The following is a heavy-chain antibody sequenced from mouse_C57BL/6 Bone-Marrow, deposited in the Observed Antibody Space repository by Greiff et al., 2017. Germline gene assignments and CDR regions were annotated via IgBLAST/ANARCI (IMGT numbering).Heavy chain of an antibody. V-gene: IGHV1-69*01. Sequence: QVQLQQPGAELVMPGASVKLSCKASGYTFTSYWMHWVKQRPGQGLEWIGEIDPSDSYTNYNQKFKGKSTLTVDKSSSTAYMQLSSLTSEDSAVYYCARSHDGSSYDWYFDVWGTGTTVTVSS. J-gene: IGHJ1*03. CDR2: IDPSDSYT. D-gene: IGHD1-1*01. CDR3: ARSHDGSSYDWYFDV. CDR1: GYTFTSYW.